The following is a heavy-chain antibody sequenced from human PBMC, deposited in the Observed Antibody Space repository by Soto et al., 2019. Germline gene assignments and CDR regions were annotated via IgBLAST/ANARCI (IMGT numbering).Heavy chain of an antibody. D-gene: IGHD2-2*01. CDR2: INHSGST. Sequence: QVQLQQWGAGLLKPSETLSLTCAVYGGSFSGYYWSWIRQPPGKGLEWIGEINHSGSTNYNPSLKSRVTISVDTSKNQFSLKLSSVTAADTAVYYCARVRVVVVPAALLRYYYYGMDVWGQGTTVTVSS. V-gene: IGHV4-34*01. CDR1: GGSFSGYY. J-gene: IGHJ6*02. CDR3: ARVRVVVVPAALLRYYYYGMDV.